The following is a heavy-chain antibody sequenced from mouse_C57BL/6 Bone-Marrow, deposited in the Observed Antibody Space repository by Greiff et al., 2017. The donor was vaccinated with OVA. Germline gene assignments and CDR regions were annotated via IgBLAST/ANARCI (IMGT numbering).Heavy chain of an antibody. CDR2: INPSTGGT. J-gene: IGHJ1*03. Sequence: EVQLMKQSGPELVKPGASVMISCKASGYSFTGYYMNWVKRSPEKRLEWIGEINPSTGGTTYTQKFKAKATLTVDKSSSTAYLQLKSLTSEDSAGYYCASITTVVARYVDVWGTGTTVTVSP. D-gene: IGHD1-1*01. CDR1: GYSFTGYY. CDR3: ASITTVVARYVDV. V-gene: IGHV1-42*01.